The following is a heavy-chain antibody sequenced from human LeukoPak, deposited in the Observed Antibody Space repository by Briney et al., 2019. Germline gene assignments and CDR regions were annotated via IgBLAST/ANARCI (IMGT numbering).Heavy chain of an antibody. CDR2: ISLAGRT. Sequence: SGTLSLTCGVSGGSISSTNWWSWDRQPPGHVLEWIGEISLAGRTNYNPSLNGRVTMSLDESSNQLSLKKTSVTAADTAIHYCSRESGAFCPFGYWGQGTLVIVPS. D-gene: IGHD1-26*01. CDR3: SRESGAFCPFGY. CDR1: GGSISSTNW. J-gene: IGHJ4*02. V-gene: IGHV4-4*02.